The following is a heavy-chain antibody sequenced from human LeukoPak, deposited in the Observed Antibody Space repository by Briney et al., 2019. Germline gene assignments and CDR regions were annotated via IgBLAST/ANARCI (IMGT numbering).Heavy chain of an antibody. CDR2: IYYSGST. CDR3: AREVVVVAATLSNYFDY. CDR1: GGSISSYY. Sequence: SETLSLTCTVSGGSISSYYWSWIRQPPGKGLGWIGYIYYSGSTNYNPSLKSRVTISVDTSKNQFSLKLSSVTAADTAVYYCAREVVVVAATLSNYFDYWGQGTLVTVSS. D-gene: IGHD2-15*01. J-gene: IGHJ4*02. V-gene: IGHV4-59*12.